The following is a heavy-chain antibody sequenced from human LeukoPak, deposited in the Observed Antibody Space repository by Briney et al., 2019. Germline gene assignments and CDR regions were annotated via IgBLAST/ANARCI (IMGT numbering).Heavy chain of an antibody. CDR2: IYNSGST. CDR1: GGSISSYY. CDR3: ARSAIDAFDI. J-gene: IGHJ3*02. D-gene: IGHD6-25*01. V-gene: IGHV4-59*08. Sequence: PETLSLTCTVSGGSISSYYWSWIRQPPGKGLECIGYIYNSGSTNYNPSLKSRVSISVDTSKNQFSLKLSSVTAADTAVYYCARSAIDAFDIWGQGTMVTVSS.